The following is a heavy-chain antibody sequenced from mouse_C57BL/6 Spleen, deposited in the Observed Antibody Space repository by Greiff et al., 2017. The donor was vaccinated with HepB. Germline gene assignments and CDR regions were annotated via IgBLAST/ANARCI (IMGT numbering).Heavy chain of an antibody. CDR1: GLSLTSYA. D-gene: IGHD5-1*01. CDR2: IWTGGGT. CDR3: ARSNWYFDV. J-gene: IGHJ1*03. Sequence: HLVESGPGPVAPSQTLSITCTVSGLSLTSYAISWVRQPPGKGLEWLGVIWTGGGTNYNSALKSRLSISKDNSKSQVFLKMNSLQTDDTARYYCARSNWYFDVWGTGTTVTVSS. V-gene: IGHV2-9-1*01.